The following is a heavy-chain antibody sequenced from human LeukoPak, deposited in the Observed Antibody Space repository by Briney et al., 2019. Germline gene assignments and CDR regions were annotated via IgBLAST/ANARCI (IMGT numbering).Heavy chain of an antibody. CDR2: IYHSGST. CDR3: ARVPYDSSGYHFDY. Sequence: SQTLSLTCAVSGGSISSGGYSWSWIRQPPGKGLEWIGYIYHSGSTYYNPSLKSRVTISVDRSKNQFSLKLSSVTAADTAVYYCARVPYDSSGYHFDYRGQGTLVTVSS. CDR1: GGSISSGGYS. J-gene: IGHJ4*02. D-gene: IGHD3-22*01. V-gene: IGHV4-30-2*01.